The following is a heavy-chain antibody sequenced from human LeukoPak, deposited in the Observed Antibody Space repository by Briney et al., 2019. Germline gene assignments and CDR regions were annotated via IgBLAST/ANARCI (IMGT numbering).Heavy chain of an antibody. CDR2: IYHSGST. Sequence: PSETLSLTCTVSGYSIINGYYWGWIRQPPGKGLEWIGIIYHSGSTLYNPSLTSRVTISVDTSKNHFSLRLSSVTAADTAVYYCARGAEYHRLYYFDYWGQGTLVTVSS. J-gene: IGHJ4*02. D-gene: IGHD2-2*01. V-gene: IGHV4-38-2*02. CDR3: ARGAEYHRLYYFDY. CDR1: GYSIINGYY.